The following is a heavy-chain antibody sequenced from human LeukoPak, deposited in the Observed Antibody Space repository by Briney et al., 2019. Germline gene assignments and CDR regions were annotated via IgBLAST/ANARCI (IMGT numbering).Heavy chain of an antibody. CDR1: GFTVSNFW. CDR3: SRGYNYRFDF. Sequence: GGSLRLSCKVSGFTVSNFWMHWVRQGPGKGLEWVARINTDGKVTNYADFVKGRATISRDNAKNTLFLEMSGLRADDTAVYYCSRGYNYRFDFWGQGTLVVVSS. CDR2: INTDGKVT. J-gene: IGHJ4*02. V-gene: IGHV3-74*01. D-gene: IGHD3-22*01.